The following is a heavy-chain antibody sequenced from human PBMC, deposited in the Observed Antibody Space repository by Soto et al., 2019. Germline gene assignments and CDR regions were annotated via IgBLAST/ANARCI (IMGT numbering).Heavy chain of an antibody. CDR3: ARAVGGIAAREGSGTP. D-gene: IGHD6-6*01. CDR2: INHSGST. CDR1: GGSFSGYY. J-gene: IGHJ5*02. Sequence: QVQLQQWGAGLLKPSETLSLTCAVYGGSFSGYYWSWIRQPPGKGLEWIGEINHSGSTNYNPSLKSGVTISVDTSKNQFSLKLSSVTAADTAVYYCARAVGGIAAREGSGTPWGQGTLVTVSS. V-gene: IGHV4-34*01.